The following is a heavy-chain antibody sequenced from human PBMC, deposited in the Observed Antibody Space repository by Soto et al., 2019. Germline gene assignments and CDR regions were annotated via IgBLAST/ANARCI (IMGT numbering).Heavy chain of an antibody. Sequence: PGGSLRLSCAASGFTFSSYSVNWVRQAPGKGLEWVSSISSSSSYIYYADSVKGRFTISRDNAKNSLYLQMNSLRAEDTAVYYCAREVNGYSGYDSLDYWGQGTLVTAPQ. CDR1: GFTFSSYS. CDR3: AREVNGYSGYDSLDY. CDR2: ISSSSSYI. J-gene: IGHJ4*02. D-gene: IGHD5-12*01. V-gene: IGHV3-21*01.